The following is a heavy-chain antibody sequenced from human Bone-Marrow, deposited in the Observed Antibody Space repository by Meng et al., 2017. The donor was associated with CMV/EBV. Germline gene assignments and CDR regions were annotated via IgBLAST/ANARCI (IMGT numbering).Heavy chain of an antibody. CDR2: IYPGDSDT. V-gene: IGHV5-51*01. CDR3: ARTGYSSGWYGGY. CDR1: GYSFTSYW. D-gene: IGHD6-19*01. Sequence: ESLKIYRQGSGYSFTSYWIGWVRQMPGKGLEWMGIIYPGDSDTRYSPSFQGQVTISADKSISTAYLQWSSLKASDTAMYYCARTGYSSGWYGGYWGQGTLVTVSS. J-gene: IGHJ4*02.